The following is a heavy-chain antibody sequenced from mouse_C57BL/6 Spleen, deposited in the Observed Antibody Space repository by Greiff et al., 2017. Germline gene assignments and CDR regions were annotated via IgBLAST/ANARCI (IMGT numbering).Heavy chain of an antibody. V-gene: IGHV5-6*02. CDR2: ISSGGSYT. J-gene: IGHJ2*01. CDR3: ARHPAYGSSWNYFDY. CDR1: GFTFSSYG. D-gene: IGHD1-1*01. Sequence: DVKLVESGGDLVKPGGSLKLSCAASGFTFSSYGMSWVRQTPDKRLEWVATISSGGSYTYYPDSVKGRFTISRDNAKNTLYLQMSSLKSEDTAMYYCARHPAYGSSWNYFDYWGQGTTLTVSS.